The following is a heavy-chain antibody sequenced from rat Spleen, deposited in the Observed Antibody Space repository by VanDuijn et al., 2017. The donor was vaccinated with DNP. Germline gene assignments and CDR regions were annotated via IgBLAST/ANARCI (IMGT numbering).Heavy chain of an antibody. CDR3: TTAGSYGFDY. V-gene: IGHV5-20*01. D-gene: IGHD1-2*01. CDR2: ISDDGGST. J-gene: IGHJ2*01. CDR1: GFTFSDYY. Sequence: EVQLVGSDGGLVQPGRSLKVSCAASGFTFSDYYMAWVRQAPTKGLEWVATISDDGGSTYYRDSVKGRFTISRDNAKSTLYLQMDSLRSEDTATYYCTTAGSYGFDYWGQGVMVTVSS.